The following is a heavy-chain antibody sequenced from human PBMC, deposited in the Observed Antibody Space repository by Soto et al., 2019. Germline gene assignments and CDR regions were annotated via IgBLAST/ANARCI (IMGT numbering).Heavy chain of an antibody. CDR3: ARLGAYYQYLDP. D-gene: IGHD2-21*01. J-gene: IGHJ5*02. Sequence: SVTLSLTCTVSNGSMSSYYWSWIRQPPGKGLEWIGYIYYTGSPKYNPSLKSRVTISADRSKNQFSLKLSSVTAADTAVYYCARLGAYYQYLDPWGPGTLVTVSA. CDR2: IYYTGSP. V-gene: IGHV4-59*01. CDR1: NGSMSSYY.